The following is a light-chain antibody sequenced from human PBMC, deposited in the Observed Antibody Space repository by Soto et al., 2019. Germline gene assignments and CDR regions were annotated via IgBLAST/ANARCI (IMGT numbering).Light chain of an antibody. Sequence: QSALTQPASVSGSPGQSITISCTGTSSDVGYYNYVSWYQQHPGKPPKLMIYDVSNRPSGVSNRFSGSKSGNTASLTSSGLQAEDEADYYCSSYTSSSTYVFGPGTKVTVL. CDR3: SSYTSSSTYV. CDR1: SSDVGYYNY. CDR2: DVS. J-gene: IGLJ1*01. V-gene: IGLV2-14*03.